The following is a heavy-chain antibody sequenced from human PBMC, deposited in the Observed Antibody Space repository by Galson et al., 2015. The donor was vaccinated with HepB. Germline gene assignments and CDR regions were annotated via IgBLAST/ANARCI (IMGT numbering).Heavy chain of an antibody. CDR2: ISAGSTTV. V-gene: IGHV3-48*01. Sequence: SLRLSCAASGVTIPSYSMNWVRKAPGKGLEWLAYISAGSTTVYYAASVRGRFTISRDNAKNFLYLHVNSLRGEDTAVYYCARNPASYDYFNMDVWGHGTTATVSS. J-gene: IGHJ6*02. CDR1: GVTIPSYS. CDR3: ARNPASYDYFNMDV.